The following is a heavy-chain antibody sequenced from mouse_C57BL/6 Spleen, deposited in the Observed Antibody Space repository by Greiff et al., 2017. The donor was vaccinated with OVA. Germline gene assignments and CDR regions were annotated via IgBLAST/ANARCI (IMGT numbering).Heavy chain of an antibody. CDR2: IRNKANGYTT. V-gene: IGHV7-3*01. Sequence: VQLKESGGGLVQPGGSLSLSCAASGFTFTDYYMSWVRQPPGKALEWLGFIRNKANGYTTEYSASVKGRFTISRDNSQSILYLQMNALRAEDSATYYCARYYYEGAMDYWGQGTSVTVSS. CDR3: ARYYYEGAMDY. J-gene: IGHJ4*01. CDR1: GFTFTDYY. D-gene: IGHD1-1*01.